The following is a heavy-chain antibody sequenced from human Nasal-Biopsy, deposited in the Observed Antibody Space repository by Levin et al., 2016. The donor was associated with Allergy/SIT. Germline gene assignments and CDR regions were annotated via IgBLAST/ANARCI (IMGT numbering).Heavy chain of an antibody. Sequence: ASVKVSCKASGYNFITYGISWVRQAPGQGLEWLGWTGAYNGHTNDAQNVQGRVTMTTDTSTSTAYMELRSLRSDDTAVYYCARERLELPIFVDYWGQGTLITVSS. V-gene: IGHV1-18*04. CDR1: GYNFITYG. CDR2: TGAYNGHT. J-gene: IGHJ4*02. D-gene: IGHD1-7*01. CDR3: ARERLELPIFVDY.